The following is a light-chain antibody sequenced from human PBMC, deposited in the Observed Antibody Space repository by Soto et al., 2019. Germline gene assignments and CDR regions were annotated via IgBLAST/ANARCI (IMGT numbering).Light chain of an antibody. V-gene: IGLV2-8*01. J-gene: IGLJ2*01. CDR3: SSYGGRNPVL. CDR1: NSEVGLYNC. Sequence: QAGLTQPPSASGSPGVSVTISCARTNSEVGLYNCVLWYPHHPGNAPNLIIYGVTKRPSGVPDRFSGSKSGNTASLPVSGLRAGDEADNYCSSYGGRNPVLFGGGTKVPVL. CDR2: GVT.